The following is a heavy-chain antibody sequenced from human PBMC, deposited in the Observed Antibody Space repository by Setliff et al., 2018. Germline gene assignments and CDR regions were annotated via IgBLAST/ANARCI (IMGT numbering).Heavy chain of an antibody. V-gene: IGHV1-18*01. CDR2: ISAYNGNT. D-gene: IGHD2-21*02. CDR1: GYTFTSYG. CDR3: ARVPPRDQAFDY. J-gene: IGHJ4*02. Sequence: ASVKVSCKASGYTFTSYGFSWVRQAPGQGLEWMGWISAYNGNTNYAQKLQGRVTMTTDTSTSTAYMELRSLRSDDTAVYYCARVPPRDQAFDYWGQGTLVTVSS.